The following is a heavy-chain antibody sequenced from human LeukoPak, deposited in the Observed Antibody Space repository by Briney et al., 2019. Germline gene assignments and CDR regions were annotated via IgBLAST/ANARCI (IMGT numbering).Heavy chain of an antibody. Sequence: PGESLRLSCAASGFTFSIYRMHWVRQAPGKGLVWVSRISTDGTSVDYADSVEGRFTISRDNGKHTLYLQMSILRAEDTAVYYCARDRSYSGYDLFDYWGQGALVAVSS. V-gene: IGHV3-74*01. J-gene: IGHJ4*02. CDR2: ISTDGTSV. D-gene: IGHD5-12*01. CDR1: GFTFSIYR. CDR3: ARDRSYSGYDLFDY.